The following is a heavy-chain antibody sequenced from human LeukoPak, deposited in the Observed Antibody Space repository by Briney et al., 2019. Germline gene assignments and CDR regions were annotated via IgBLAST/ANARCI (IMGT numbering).Heavy chain of an antibody. CDR2: IYYSGST. D-gene: IGHD1-26*01. CDR3: ARDLTTIVGAST. Sequence: PSETLSLTCTVSGGSISSGDYYWSWIRQPPGKGLEWIGYIYYSGSTYYNSSLKSRVTISVDTSKNQFSLKLSSVTAADTAVYYCARDLTTIVGASTWGQGTLVTVSS. J-gene: IGHJ5*02. V-gene: IGHV4-30-4*08. CDR1: GGSISSGDYY.